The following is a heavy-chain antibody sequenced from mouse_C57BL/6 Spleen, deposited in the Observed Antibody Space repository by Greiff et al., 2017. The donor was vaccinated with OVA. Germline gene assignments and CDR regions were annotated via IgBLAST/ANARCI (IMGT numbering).Heavy chain of an antibody. D-gene: IGHD3-2*02. J-gene: IGHJ3*01. CDR1: GYTFTNYW. Sequence: QVQLQQSGAELAKPGASVKLSCKASGYTFTNYWMHWVKQRPGQDLEWIGYINPSNAYTKYNQKFKDKATLTADKSSSTAYMQLSSLTYEDSAVYYCARSGSGYPFACWGQGTLVTVSA. V-gene: IGHV1-7*01. CDR2: INPSNAYT. CDR3: ARSGSGYPFAC.